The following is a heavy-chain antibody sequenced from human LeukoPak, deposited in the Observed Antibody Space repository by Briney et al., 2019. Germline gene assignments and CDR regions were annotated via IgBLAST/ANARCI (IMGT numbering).Heavy chain of an antibody. Sequence: GGSLRLSCAASGFTFSSYAMSWVRQAPGKGLEWVSAISGSGGSTYYADSVKGRFTISRDNSKNTLYLQMNSLRAEDTALYYCARGYGSGSYLYWGQGTLVSVSS. D-gene: IGHD3-10*01. CDR2: ISGSGGST. J-gene: IGHJ4*02. V-gene: IGHV3-23*01. CDR1: GFTFSSYA. CDR3: ARGYGSGSYLY.